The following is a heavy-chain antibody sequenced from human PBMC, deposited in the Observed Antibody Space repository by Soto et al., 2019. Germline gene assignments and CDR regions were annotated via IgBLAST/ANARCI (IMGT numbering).Heavy chain of an antibody. D-gene: IGHD2-2*01. CDR3: AREGCRSTRCYFSDGMDV. CDR2: IRYDGSNK. CDR1: GFTFSNYG. Sequence: PGGALRLSCAASGFTFSNYGIHWVRQAPCKGLEWVALIRYDGSNKYYEDSVKGRFTISRDNSKNTLYLEMNNLRAEDTAVYYCAREGCRSTRCYFSDGMDVCGHWTTVTDSS. V-gene: IGHV3-30*02. J-gene: IGHJ6*02.